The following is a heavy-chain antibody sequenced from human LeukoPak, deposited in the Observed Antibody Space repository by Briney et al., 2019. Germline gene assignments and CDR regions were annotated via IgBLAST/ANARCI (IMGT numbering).Heavy chain of an antibody. CDR2: INHSGST. CDR3: TRAKRIIMVRGVITRYFDY. J-gene: IGHJ4*02. V-gene: IGHV4-34*01. D-gene: IGHD3-10*01. Sequence: PSETLSLTCGVYDGSFSGYYWSWIRQPPGKGLEWIGEINHSGSTNYNPSLKSRVTISVDTSKNQFSLKLSSVTAADTAVYYCTRAKRIIMVRGVITRYFDYWGQGTLVTVSS. CDR1: DGSFSGYY.